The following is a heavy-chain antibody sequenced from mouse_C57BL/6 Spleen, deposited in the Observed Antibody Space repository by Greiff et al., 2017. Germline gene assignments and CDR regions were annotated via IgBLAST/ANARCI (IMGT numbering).Heavy chain of an antibody. J-gene: IGHJ2*01. V-gene: IGHV5-17*01. D-gene: IGHD1-1*01. CDR2: ISSGSSTI. Sequence: EVQLKESGGGLVKPGGSLKLSCAASGFTFSDYGMHWVRQAPEKGLEWVAYISSGSSTIYYADTVKGRFTISRDNAKNTLFLQMTSLRSEDTAMYYCARDTTVHFDYWGQGTTLTVSS. CDR3: ARDTTVHFDY. CDR1: GFTFSDYG.